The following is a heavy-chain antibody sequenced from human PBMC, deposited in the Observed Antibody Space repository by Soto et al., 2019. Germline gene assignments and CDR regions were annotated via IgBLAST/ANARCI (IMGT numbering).Heavy chain of an antibody. J-gene: IGHJ5*02. V-gene: IGHV4-39*01. D-gene: IGHD6-19*01. CDR1: GGSMNSSSYF. Sequence: SQTLSLTGSVSGGSMNSSSYFWGSVRQPPGKGLEWIGSIYSSGSTYYNPSLRSRVTIPVDTSKNQFSMKLSAVTAADTAVFYCARHYSSGSRNWFDPWGQGTLVTVSS. CDR3: ARHYSSGSRNWFDP. CDR2: IYSSGST.